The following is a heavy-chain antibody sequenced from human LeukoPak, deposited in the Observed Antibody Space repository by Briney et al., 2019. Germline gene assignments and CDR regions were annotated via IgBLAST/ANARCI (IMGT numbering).Heavy chain of an antibody. D-gene: IGHD6-19*01. CDR3: AKPYGSGYYFFDN. Sequence: GGSLRLSCAASGFTFSDYYMSWIRQAPGKGLEWVSYISSSSSYTNYADSVKGRFTISRDNAKNTLYLQMNSLRAEDTAVYYCAKPYGSGYYFFDNWGQGTLVTVSS. CDR1: GFTFSDYY. CDR2: ISSSSSYT. V-gene: IGHV3-11*06. J-gene: IGHJ4*02.